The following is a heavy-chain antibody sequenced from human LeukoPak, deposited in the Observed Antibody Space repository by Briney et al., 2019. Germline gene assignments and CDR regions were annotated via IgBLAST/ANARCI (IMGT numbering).Heavy chain of an antibody. V-gene: IGHV3-23*01. CDR2: ISGSGGST. D-gene: IGHD2/OR15-2a*01. Sequence: GGSLRLSCAASGFTFSSYAMSWVRQAPGKGLEWVSAISGSGGSTYYADSVRGRFTISRDNSKNTLYLQMNSLRAEDTAVYYCAKDPYSTYYFDYWGQGTLVTVSS. CDR1: GFTFSSYA. J-gene: IGHJ4*02. CDR3: AKDPYSTYYFDY.